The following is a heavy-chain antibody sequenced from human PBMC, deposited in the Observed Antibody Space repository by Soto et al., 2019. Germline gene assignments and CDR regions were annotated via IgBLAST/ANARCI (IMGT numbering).Heavy chain of an antibody. V-gene: IGHV1-69*01. Sequence: QVQLVQSGGAVKKPGSSVKVSCKASVGTFSSYAISWVRQAPGQGLEWMGGIIPIFGTANSAQKFQGRVTMTADESTSTAYMELSSLRSEDTAVYYCASTYYGSGSYYNPTYYYYGMDVWGQGTTVTVSS. CDR1: VGTFSSYA. D-gene: IGHD3-10*01. CDR3: ASTYYGSGSYYNPTYYYYGMDV. J-gene: IGHJ6*02. CDR2: IIPIFGTA.